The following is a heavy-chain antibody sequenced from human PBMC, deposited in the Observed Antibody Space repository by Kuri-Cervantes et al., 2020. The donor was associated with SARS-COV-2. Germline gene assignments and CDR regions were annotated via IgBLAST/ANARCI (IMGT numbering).Heavy chain of an antibody. CDR2: IYHSGST. J-gene: IGHJ4*02. Sequence: GSLRLSCTVSGYSISSGYYWGWIRQPPGKGLEWIGSIYHSGSTYYNPSLKSRVTISVDTSKNQFSLKLSSVTAADTAVYYCARDRGKDGYNLYYFDYWGQGTLVTVSS. CDR1: GYSISSGYY. CDR3: ARDRGKDGYNLYYFDY. D-gene: IGHD5-24*01. V-gene: IGHV4-38-2*02.